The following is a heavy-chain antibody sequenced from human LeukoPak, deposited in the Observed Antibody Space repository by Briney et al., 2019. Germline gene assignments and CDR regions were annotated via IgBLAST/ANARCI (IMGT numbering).Heavy chain of an antibody. J-gene: IGHJ4*02. CDR2: INHSGST. D-gene: IGHD7-27*01. CDR3: ARGSNWGDY. CDR1: GGSFSGYY. Sequence: KPSETLSLTCAVYGGSFSGYYWSWIRQPPGKGLEWIGEINHSGSTNYNPSLKSRVTISVDTSKNQFSLKLSSVTAADTAVYYCARGSNWGDYWGQGTLVTVSS. V-gene: IGHV4-34*01.